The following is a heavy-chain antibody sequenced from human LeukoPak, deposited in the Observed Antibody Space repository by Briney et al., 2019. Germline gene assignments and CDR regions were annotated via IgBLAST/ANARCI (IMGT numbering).Heavy chain of an antibody. CDR3: ARVLGGRDVGALDY. J-gene: IGHJ4*02. V-gene: IGHV3-21*01. CDR1: GFTFSSYS. CDR2: ISSSSSYI. D-gene: IGHD2-15*01. Sequence: GSLRLSCAASGFTFSSYSMNWVRQAPGKGLEWVSSISSSSSYIYYADSVKGRFTISRGNSKNTLYLQMNSLRAEDTAVYYCARVLGGRDVGALDYWGQGTLVTVSS.